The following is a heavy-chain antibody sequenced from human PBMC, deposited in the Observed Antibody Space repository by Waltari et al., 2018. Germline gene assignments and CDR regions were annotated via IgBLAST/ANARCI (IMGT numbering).Heavy chain of an antibody. Sequence: LQLQESGPGLVKPSETLSLTCTVSGGSISSSSYYWGWVRQAPGKGLEWVSSISSGSSYIDYADSVKGRFIISRDNAKNSLYLQMNSLRAEDTAVYYCAREWGVMVGTAAFYFDYWGQGTLVTVSS. J-gene: IGHJ4*02. CDR2: ISSGSSYI. D-gene: IGHD2-15*01. CDR1: GGSISSSSYY. V-gene: IGHV3-21*01. CDR3: AREWGVMVGTAAFYFDY.